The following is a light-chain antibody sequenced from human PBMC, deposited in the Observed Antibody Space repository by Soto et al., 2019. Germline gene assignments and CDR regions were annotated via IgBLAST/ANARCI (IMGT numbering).Light chain of an antibody. CDR2: KAS. J-gene: IGKJ1*01. CDR3: QHYNSYSEA. Sequence: DIQMTQSPSTLSGSVGDRVTITCRASQTISSWLAWYQQKPGKAPKLLIYKASTLKSGVPSRFSGSGSGTEFTHTISSLQSDDFATYYCQHYNSYSEAFGQGTKLDIK. CDR1: QTISSW. V-gene: IGKV1-5*03.